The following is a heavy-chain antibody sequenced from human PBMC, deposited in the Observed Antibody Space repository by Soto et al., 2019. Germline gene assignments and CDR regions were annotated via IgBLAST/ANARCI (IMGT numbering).Heavy chain of an antibody. CDR3: ASLYCSGGSCGYYYGMDV. Sequence: ASVKVSCKASGWSVSSYAIMWVRQAPGQGLEWMGGIIPIFGTANYPPKFQGSVTTTADESTSTAYIELTSLRSEATAVYYCASLYCSGGSCGYYYGMDVWGQGTTVTVSS. D-gene: IGHD2-15*01. J-gene: IGHJ6*02. CDR1: GWSVSSYA. V-gene: IGHV1-69*13. CDR2: IIPIFGTA.